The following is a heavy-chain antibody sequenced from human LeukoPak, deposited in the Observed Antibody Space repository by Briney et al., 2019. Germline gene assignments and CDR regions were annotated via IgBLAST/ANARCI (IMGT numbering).Heavy chain of an antibody. D-gene: IGHD1-26*01. V-gene: IGHV3-23*01. J-gene: IGHJ4*02. Sequence: GGSLRLSCAASGFTFSSYAMSWVRQAPGKGLEWVSAISGSGGSTYYADSVKGRLTISRDNSKNTLYLQMNSLRAEDTAVYYCAKLSGGYWYYFDYWGQGTLVTVSS. CDR3: AKLSGGYWYYFDY. CDR2: ISGSGGST. CDR1: GFTFSSYA.